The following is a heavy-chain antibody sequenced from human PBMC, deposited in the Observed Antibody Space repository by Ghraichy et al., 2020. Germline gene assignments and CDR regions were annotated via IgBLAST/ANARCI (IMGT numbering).Heavy chain of an antibody. CDR1: GYTFTNYD. D-gene: IGHD6-19*01. J-gene: IGHJ4*02. V-gene: IGHV1-8*01. CDR3: ARGPGYNNGWADY. Sequence: ASVKLSCKASGYTFTNYDINWVRQATGQGLEWMGWMNPNSGNTGYAQKFQGRVTMTRSTSKSTAYMELSSLRSEDTAVYYCARGPGYNNGWADYWGQGTQVPVSS. CDR2: MNPNSGNT.